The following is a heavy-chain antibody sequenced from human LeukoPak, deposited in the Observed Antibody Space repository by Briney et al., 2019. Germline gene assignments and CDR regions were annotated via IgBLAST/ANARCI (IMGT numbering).Heavy chain of an antibody. D-gene: IGHD4-17*01. V-gene: IGHV1-69*04. CDR3: ARTVTTVGAFDI. Sequence: ASVKVSCTASGGTFSSYAISWVRQTPGQGLEWMGRIIPILGIANYAQKFQGRVTITADNSTSTAYMELSSLRSEDTAGYYCARTVTTVGAFDIWGQGTMVTVSS. J-gene: IGHJ3*02. CDR1: GGTFSSYA. CDR2: IIPILGIA.